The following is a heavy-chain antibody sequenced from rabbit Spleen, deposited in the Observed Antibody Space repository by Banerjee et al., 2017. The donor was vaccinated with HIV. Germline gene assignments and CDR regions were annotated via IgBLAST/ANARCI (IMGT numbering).Heavy chain of an antibody. Sequence: QEQLVESGGGLVQLEGSLTLTCTASGLDFSSSDWICWVRQAPGKGLEWIACIYAGSSGTTYYASGAKGRFTISKTSSTTVTLQMTSLTAADTATYFCARDTGSSFSSYGMDLWGPGTLVTVS. CDR1: GLDFSSSDW. J-gene: IGHJ6*01. V-gene: IGHV1S45*01. CDR3: ARDTGSSFSSYGMDL. CDR2: IYAGSSGTT. D-gene: IGHD8-1*01.